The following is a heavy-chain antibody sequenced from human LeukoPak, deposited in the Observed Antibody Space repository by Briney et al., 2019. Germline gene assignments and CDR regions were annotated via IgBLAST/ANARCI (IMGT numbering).Heavy chain of an antibody. J-gene: IGHJ4*02. Sequence: GGSLRLSCAASGFTFSSYGMSWVGQAPGNRLEWVSALSGSGGSTYYADSVKGRFTISRDNSKNTLYLQMNSLRAEDTAVYYCAKPVTNYYFDYWGQGTLVTVSS. D-gene: IGHD4-17*01. CDR2: LSGSGGST. V-gene: IGHV3-23*01. CDR1: GFTFSSYG. CDR3: AKPVTNYYFDY.